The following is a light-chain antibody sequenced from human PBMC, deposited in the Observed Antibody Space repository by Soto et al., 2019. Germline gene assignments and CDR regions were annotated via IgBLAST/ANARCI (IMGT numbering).Light chain of an antibody. CDR1: QSIRLW. V-gene: IGKV1-5*01. Sequence: IHMTQSPSSVSASLGDRVTVSXRASQSIRLWFAWYQQQPVXPPKXXXYDXSSLESGVPSRLSGSGSGTEFTLPIGSLHPDYFANYYCQQYKSDAWTFGQGTKVEIK. CDR2: DXS. J-gene: IGKJ1*01. CDR3: QQYKSDAWT.